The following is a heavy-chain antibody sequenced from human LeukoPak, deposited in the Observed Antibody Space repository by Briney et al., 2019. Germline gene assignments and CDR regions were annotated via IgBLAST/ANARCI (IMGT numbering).Heavy chain of an antibody. J-gene: IGHJ4*02. Sequence: GGSLRLSCAASGFTVSSNYTSWVRQAPGKGLEWVSVIYSGGSTYYADSVKGRFTISRDNSKNTLYLQMNSLRAEDTAVYYCATTYYYDSSGYLDYWGQGTLVTVSS. CDR3: ATTYYYDSSGYLDY. CDR1: GFTVSSNY. D-gene: IGHD3-22*01. CDR2: IYSGGST. V-gene: IGHV3-66*01.